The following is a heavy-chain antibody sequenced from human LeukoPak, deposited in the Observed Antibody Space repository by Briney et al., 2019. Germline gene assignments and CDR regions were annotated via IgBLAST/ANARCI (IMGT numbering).Heavy chain of an antibody. Sequence: GGSLRLSCAAAGFTFSSYWMSWVRQAPGKGLEWVANIKEDGSEKYYVDSVKGRFTISRDNAKNSLLLQMNSLRAEDTAVYYCARDGLLWFGDSRTDFWGQGTLVTVSS. CDR2: IKEDGSEK. J-gene: IGHJ4*02. CDR1: GFTFSSYW. D-gene: IGHD3-10*01. CDR3: ARDGLLWFGDSRTDF. V-gene: IGHV3-7*01.